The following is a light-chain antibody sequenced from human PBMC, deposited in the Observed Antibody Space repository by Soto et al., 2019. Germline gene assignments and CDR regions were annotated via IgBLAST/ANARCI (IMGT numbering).Light chain of an antibody. CDR2: GAS. Sequence: EIVMTQSPATLSVSPGERATLSCRASQSVSSNLAWYQQKGGQAPRLLIYGASTRATGIPARFSGSGSGTEFTLTISSLQSEDFAVYFCQPFNNWPQTLGQGTKVDI. CDR1: QSVSSN. CDR3: QPFNNWPQT. J-gene: IGKJ1*01. V-gene: IGKV3-15*01.